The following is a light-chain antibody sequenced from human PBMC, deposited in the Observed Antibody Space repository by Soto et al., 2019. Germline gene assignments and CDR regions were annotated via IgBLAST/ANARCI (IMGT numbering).Light chain of an antibody. CDR1: QTISTW. J-gene: IGKJ1*01. Sequence: DIQVTQSPPTLSASVGDRVTITCRASQTISTWMAWYQQKPGKAHKLLVYDASTLQSGVASRFSGSGSGTEFTLIISGLQPDDSATYYCQQYTNTNNPWMFGQGTKVDIK. CDR2: DAS. V-gene: IGKV1-5*01. CDR3: QQYTNTNNPWM.